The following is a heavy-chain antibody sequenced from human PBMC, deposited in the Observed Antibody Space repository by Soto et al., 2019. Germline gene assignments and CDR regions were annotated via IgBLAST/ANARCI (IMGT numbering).Heavy chain of an antibody. CDR2: ISYDGSNK. CDR1: GFTFSGYD. CDR3: AKDLMAVACTSPPNDY. D-gene: IGHD6-19*01. J-gene: IGHJ4*02. Sequence: QVQLVESGGGVVQPGRSLRLSCAASGFTFSGYDMHWVRQAPGKGLEWVAVISYDGSNKYYADSVKGRFTISRDNSKNTLYLQMNSLRAEDTAVYNCAKDLMAVACTSPPNDYWGQGTLVTVSS. V-gene: IGHV3-30*18.